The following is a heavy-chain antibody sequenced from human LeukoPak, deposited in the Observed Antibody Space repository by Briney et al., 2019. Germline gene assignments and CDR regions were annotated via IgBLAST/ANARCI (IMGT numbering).Heavy chain of an antibody. CDR1: GGSISSYY. CDR3: ARDRDFWSGYDAFDI. D-gene: IGHD3-3*01. CDR2: IYYSGST. V-gene: IGHV4-59*01. Sequence: KPSETLSLTCTVSGGSISSYYWSWIRQPPGKGLEWIGYIYYSGSTNYNPSLKSRVTISVDTSKNQFSLKLSSVTAADTAVYYCARDRDFWSGYDAFDIWGQGTMVTVSS. J-gene: IGHJ3*02.